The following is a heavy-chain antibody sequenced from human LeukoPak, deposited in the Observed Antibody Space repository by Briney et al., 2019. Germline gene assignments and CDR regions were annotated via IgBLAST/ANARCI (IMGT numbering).Heavy chain of an antibody. D-gene: IGHD3-22*01. V-gene: IGHV4-39*01. CDR1: GGSISGSGYY. J-gene: IGHJ4*02. CDR2: ISYSGST. Sequence: SETLSLTCTVSGGSISGSGYYWGWIRQPPGKGLEWIGSISYSGSTYYNPSLKSRVTISVDTSKNQFSLKLSSVTAADTAVFYCARLNPLGSSGYFPHFDYWGQGTLVTVSS. CDR3: ARLNPLGSSGYFPHFDY.